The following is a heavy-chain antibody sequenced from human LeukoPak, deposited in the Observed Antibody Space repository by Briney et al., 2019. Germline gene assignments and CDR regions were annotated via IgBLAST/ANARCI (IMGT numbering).Heavy chain of an antibody. Sequence: GGSLRLSCTASGFTFSSYAMHWVRQAPGKGLEWVAVISYDGSNKYYADSVKGRFTISRDSSKNTLYLQMNSLRAEDTAVYYCARDPLGTRPGFDYWGQGTLVTVSS. V-gene: IGHV3-30*04. CDR3: ARDPLGTRPGFDY. D-gene: IGHD1-1*01. CDR2: ISYDGSNK. J-gene: IGHJ4*02. CDR1: GFTFSSYA.